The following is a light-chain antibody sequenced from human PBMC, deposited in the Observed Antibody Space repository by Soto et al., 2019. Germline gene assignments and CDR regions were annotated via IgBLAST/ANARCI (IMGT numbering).Light chain of an antibody. Sequence: QSALTQPAAVSGSPGQSITLSRTGTSSDIGGYDYVSWYQRHPGKAPKLIIYDVNNRPSGVFNRFSGSKSGNTASLTISGLQAEDEADYYCTSYASGSSHVVFGGGTKLTVL. CDR3: TSYASGSSHVV. CDR2: DVN. CDR1: SSDIGGYDY. V-gene: IGLV2-14*01. J-gene: IGLJ2*01.